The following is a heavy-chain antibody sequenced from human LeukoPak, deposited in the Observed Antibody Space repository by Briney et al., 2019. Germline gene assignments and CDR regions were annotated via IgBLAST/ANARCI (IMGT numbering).Heavy chain of an antibody. D-gene: IGHD3-22*01. CDR1: GGSGGSITNYY. Sequence: SETLSLTCTVSGGSGGSITNYYWSWIRQPPGKGLEWIGYIYYSGTTNYNPSLKSRVTISLDTSKNQFSLKLRSVTAADTAVYYCAREGRWSIDSSGSPFDYWGQGTLVTVSP. J-gene: IGHJ4*02. CDR2: IYYSGTT. V-gene: IGHV4-59*01. CDR3: AREGRWSIDSSGSPFDY.